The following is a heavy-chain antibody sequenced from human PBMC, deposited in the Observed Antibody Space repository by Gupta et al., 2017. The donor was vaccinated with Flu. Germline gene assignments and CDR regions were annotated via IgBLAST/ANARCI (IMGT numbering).Heavy chain of an antibody. CDR2: IKQDGSEK. CDR1: GFTFSRFW. D-gene: IGHD3-22*01. V-gene: IGHV3-7*01. Sequence: EVQLVESGGGLVQPGGSLRLSCAASGFTFSRFWMNWVRQAPGKGLGGVANIKQDGSEKSYVDSGKGRFTISRDGAKNTLYLQMNSLRVDDTAVYYCAGGNSGGYHGAFDYWGQGTLVTVSS. CDR3: AGGNSGGYHGAFDY. J-gene: IGHJ4*02.